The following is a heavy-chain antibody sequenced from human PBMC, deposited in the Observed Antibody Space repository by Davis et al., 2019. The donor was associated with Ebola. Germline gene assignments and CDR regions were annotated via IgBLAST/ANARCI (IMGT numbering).Heavy chain of an antibody. J-gene: IGHJ4*02. V-gene: IGHV3-23*01. Sequence: GESLKISCAASGFTFSSYAMSWVRQAPGKGLEWVSAISGSGGRTYYADSVKGRFTISRDNSKNTLYLQMNSLRAEDTAVYYCAKLAYSYSLAYFDYWGQGTLVTVSS. CDR1: GFTFSSYA. D-gene: IGHD5-18*01. CDR2: ISGSGGRT. CDR3: AKLAYSYSLAYFDY.